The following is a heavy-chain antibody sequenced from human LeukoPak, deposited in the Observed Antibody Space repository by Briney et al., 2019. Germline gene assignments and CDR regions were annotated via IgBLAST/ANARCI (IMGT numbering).Heavy chain of an antibody. CDR3: TRHGGILTGFENTDY. CDR2: ISGSGGST. CDR1: GFTFSSYA. Sequence: GGSLRLSCAASGFTFSSYAMSWVRQAPGKGLECGSAISGSGGSTYYADSVKGRFTISRDNSKNTLYLQMNSLRAEDTAVYYCTRHGGILTGFENTDYWGQGTLVTVSS. V-gene: IGHV3-23*01. D-gene: IGHD3-9*01. J-gene: IGHJ4*02.